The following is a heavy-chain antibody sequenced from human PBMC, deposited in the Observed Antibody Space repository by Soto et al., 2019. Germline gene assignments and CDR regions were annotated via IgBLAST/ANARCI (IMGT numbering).Heavy chain of an antibody. J-gene: IGHJ4*02. CDR3: ARAANGKTHPYHFDY. D-gene: IGHD1-26*01. V-gene: IGHV5-51*01. Sequence: PGESLKISCKGSGYSFTTYWIGWVRQLPGKGLEWMGIIYIGDSDTRYSPSFQGQVTISADKSISTAYLQWSSLEASDTAMYYCARAANGKTHPYHFDYWGQGTPVTVSS. CDR1: GYSFTTYW. CDR2: IYIGDSDT.